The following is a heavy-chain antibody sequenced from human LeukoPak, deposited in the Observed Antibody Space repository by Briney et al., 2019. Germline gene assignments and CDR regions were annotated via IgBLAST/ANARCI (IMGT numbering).Heavy chain of an antibody. J-gene: IGHJ4*02. Sequence: SETLSLTCTVSGGSISGTDLYWGWIRQLPGKGLEWIGYIYYSGSTNYNPSLKSRVTISVDTSKNQFSLKLSSVTAADTAVYYCARGAAYYELDYWGQGTLVTVSS. CDR3: ARGAAYYELDY. D-gene: IGHD3-22*01. CDR2: IYYSGST. CDR1: GGSISGTDLY. V-gene: IGHV4-61*08.